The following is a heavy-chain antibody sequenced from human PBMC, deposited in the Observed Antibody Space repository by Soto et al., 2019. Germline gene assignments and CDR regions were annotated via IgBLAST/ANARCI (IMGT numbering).Heavy chain of an antibody. CDR3: ATGVWGDYYFDF. V-gene: IGHV3-11*01. D-gene: IGHD2-21*02. CDR2: ISSSGGSI. CDR1: GFTFSDNN. Sequence: PGGSLRLSCAASGFTFSDNNMYWIRQAPGKGLEWVSYISSSGGSISYADSVKGRFSISRDNAKNSLYLQMNSLRAEDTAVYYCATGVWGDYYFDFWAGEPWSPSPQ. J-gene: IGHJ4*02.